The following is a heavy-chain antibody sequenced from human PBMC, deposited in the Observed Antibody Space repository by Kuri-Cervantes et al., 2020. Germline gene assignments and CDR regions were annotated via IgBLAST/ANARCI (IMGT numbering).Heavy chain of an antibody. CDR3: AREGSGWGIDY. J-gene: IGHJ4*02. CDR1: GFTFSDYS. CDR2: ISYDGSDK. D-gene: IGHD3-10*01. Sequence: GESLKISCEGTGFTFSDYSIHWVRQAPGKGLEWVAVISYDGSDKYYADSLKGRFTISRDNSKNTLYLQMNSLRAEDTAVYYCAREGSGWGIDYWGQGTLVTVSS. V-gene: IGHV3-30-3*01.